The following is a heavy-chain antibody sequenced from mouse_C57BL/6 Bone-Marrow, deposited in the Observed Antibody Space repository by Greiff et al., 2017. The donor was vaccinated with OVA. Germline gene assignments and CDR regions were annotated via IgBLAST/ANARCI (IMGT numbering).Heavy chain of an antibody. V-gene: IGHV14-4*01. Sequence: EVKLMESGAELVRPGASVKLSCTASGFNIKDDYMHWVKQRPEQGLEWIGWIDPENGDTEYASKFQGKATITADTSSNTAYLQLSSLTSEDTAVYYCTTDSSGYDWFAYWGQGTLVTVSA. CDR2: IDPENGDT. CDR3: TTDSSGYDWFAY. J-gene: IGHJ3*01. D-gene: IGHD3-2*02. CDR1: GFNIKDDY.